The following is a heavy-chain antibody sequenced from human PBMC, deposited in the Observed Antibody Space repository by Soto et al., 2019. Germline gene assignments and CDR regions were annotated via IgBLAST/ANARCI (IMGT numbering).Heavy chain of an antibody. CDR1: GFTFSSYS. V-gene: IGHV3-21*01. D-gene: IGHD1-1*01. J-gene: IGHJ6*02. CDR3: ARPWMWGKVYYYYGMDV. Sequence: EVQLVESGGGLVKPGGSLRLSCAASGFTFSSYSMNWVRQAPGKGLEWVSSISSSSDYIYYADSVKGRFTISRDNAKNSLYLQMNSLSAEDTAVYYCARPWMWGKVYYYYGMDVWGQGTTVTVSS. CDR2: ISSSSDYI.